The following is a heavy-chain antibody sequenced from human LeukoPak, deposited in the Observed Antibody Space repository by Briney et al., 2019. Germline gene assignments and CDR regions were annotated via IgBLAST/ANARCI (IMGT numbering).Heavy chain of an antibody. J-gene: IGHJ4*02. Sequence: GGSLRLSCAASGFTFSSYAMSWVRQAPGKGLEWVSAISGSGGSTYYADSVKGRFTISRDNSKNTLYLQMNSLRAEDTAVYYCAKGPRRVLEYSYGYFDYWGQGTLVTVSS. CDR3: AKGPRRVLEYSYGYFDY. D-gene: IGHD5-18*01. CDR1: GFTFSSYA. V-gene: IGHV3-23*01. CDR2: ISGSGGST.